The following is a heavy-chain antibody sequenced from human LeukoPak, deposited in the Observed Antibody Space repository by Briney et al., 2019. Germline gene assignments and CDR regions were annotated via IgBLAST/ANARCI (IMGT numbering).Heavy chain of an antibody. J-gene: IGHJ4*02. CDR3: ARDRDTMVRGHRGYFDY. CDR2: ISSSGSTI. CDR1: AFTFSSYE. Sequence: GGSLRLSCAASAFTFSSYEMNSDRQPPGKGLELVSYISSSGSTIYYADSVKGRFTSSSDNAKNSLYLQMNSLRAEDTAVYYCARDRDTMVRGHRGYFDYWGQGTLVTVSS. V-gene: IGHV3-48*03. D-gene: IGHD3-10*01.